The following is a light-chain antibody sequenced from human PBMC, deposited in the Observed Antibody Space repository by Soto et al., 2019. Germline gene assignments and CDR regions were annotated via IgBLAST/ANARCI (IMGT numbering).Light chain of an antibody. V-gene: IGKV1-39*01. CDR2: AAS. CDR3: QQSYCTPLT. Sequence: DIQMTQSPSTLSASVGDRFTITCRASQSISSYLNWYQQKPGKXPKXXIYAASSLQSGVPSRFSGIASGTDATITISSLQPEDGTTYYGQQSYCTPLTFGGGTKVDIK. J-gene: IGKJ4*01. CDR1: QSISSY.